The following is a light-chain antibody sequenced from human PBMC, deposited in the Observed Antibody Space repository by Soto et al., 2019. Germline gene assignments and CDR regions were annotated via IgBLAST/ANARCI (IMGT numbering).Light chain of an antibody. CDR2: KAS. J-gene: IGKJ4*01. Sequence: DIQMTQSPSTLSASVGDRVTITCRASQSISSWLAWYQQKPGKAPNLLIYKASTLESRVPSRFSGSGSGTEFTLTITSLQPDDFATYYCQQYYIYPLTFGGGTQVEIK. CDR1: QSISSW. CDR3: QQYYIYPLT. V-gene: IGKV1-5*03.